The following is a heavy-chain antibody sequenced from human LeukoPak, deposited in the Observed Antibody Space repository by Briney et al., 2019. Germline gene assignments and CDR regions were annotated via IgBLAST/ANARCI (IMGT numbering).Heavy chain of an antibody. V-gene: IGHV3-33*06. CDR1: GFTFSSYG. CDR2: IWYDGSDK. Sequence: GRSLRLSCAASGFTFSSYGMHWVRQAPGKGLEWVAVIWYDGSDKYYADSVKGRFTIPRDNSKYTLYLQMNSLRAEDTAVYYCAKDKDYGYYMDVWGKGTTVTVSS. J-gene: IGHJ6*03. CDR3: AKDKDYGYYMDV. D-gene: IGHD3-16*01.